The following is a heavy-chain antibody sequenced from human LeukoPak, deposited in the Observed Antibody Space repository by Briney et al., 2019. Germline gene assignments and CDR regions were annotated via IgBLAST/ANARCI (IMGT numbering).Heavy chain of an antibody. CDR1: GFTFSNYW. CDR3: ARNSRYSFDI. V-gene: IGHV3-7*04. D-gene: IGHD4-11*01. J-gene: IGHJ3*02. Sequence: GGSLRLSCAASGFTFSNYWMSWVRQAPGEGLEWVAHIKSDASETYYVDSVKGRFTISRDNAKNSLYLPMNSLRAEDTAVYYCARNSRYSFDIWGQGTMVTVSS. CDR2: IKSDASET.